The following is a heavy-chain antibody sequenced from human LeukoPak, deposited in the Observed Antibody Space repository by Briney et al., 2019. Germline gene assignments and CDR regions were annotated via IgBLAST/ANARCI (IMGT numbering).Heavy chain of an antibody. Sequence: ASVKVSCKAFGYGFTSYYIHWVRQAPGQGLGWMGIINPSVGGTTYARKFQGRVTMTRDTSTSTVYMELSSLRSEDTAVYYCARHGSGRYYPAEGRVDYWGQGTLVTVSS. CDR1: GYGFTSYY. V-gene: IGHV1-46*03. J-gene: IGHJ4*02. CDR2: INPSVGGT. CDR3: ARHGSGRYYPAEGRVDY. D-gene: IGHD3-10*01.